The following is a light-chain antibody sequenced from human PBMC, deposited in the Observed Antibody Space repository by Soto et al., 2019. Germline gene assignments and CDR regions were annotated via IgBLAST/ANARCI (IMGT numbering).Light chain of an antibody. V-gene: IGKV4-1*01. CDR3: QQYYSTPFT. CDR1: QSVLYTSMNKNY. J-gene: IGKJ3*01. Sequence: DIVMTQSPDSLAVSLGERATINCKSSQSVLYTSMNKNYLAWYQQKPGQPPKLLIYWASTRESGVPDRFSGSGSGTDFPLTFSSLQPEDVAVYYCQQYYSTPFTFGPGTKVDI. CDR2: WAS.